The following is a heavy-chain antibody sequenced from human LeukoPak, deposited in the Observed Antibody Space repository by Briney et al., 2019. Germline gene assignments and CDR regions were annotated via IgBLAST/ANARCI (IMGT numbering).Heavy chain of an antibody. CDR3: AKAQGVIVVVAYFDY. CDR1: GFTFSSYA. J-gene: IGHJ4*02. V-gene: IGHV3-23*01. Sequence: GGSLRLSCVASGFTFSSYAMSWLRQAPGKGLEWVAAISGSGGSTYYADSVKGRFTISRDNSKNTLYLQMNSLRAEDTAVYYCAKAQGVIVVVAYFDYWGQGTLVTVSS. D-gene: IGHD3-22*01. CDR2: ISGSGGST.